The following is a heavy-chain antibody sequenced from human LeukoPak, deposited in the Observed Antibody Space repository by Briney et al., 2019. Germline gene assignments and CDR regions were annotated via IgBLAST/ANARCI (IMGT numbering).Heavy chain of an antibody. Sequence: GGSLRLSCAASGFTFSSYAMSWVRQAPGKGLEWVSGLSGSGNNTYYANSVKGRFTISRDNSKNTLYLQMNSLRAEDTAVYYCAKDLGLWDPGTFDYWGQGTLVTVSS. J-gene: IGHJ4*02. D-gene: IGHD1-14*01. V-gene: IGHV3-23*01. CDR2: LSGSGNNT. CDR3: AKDLGLWDPGTFDY. CDR1: GFTFSSYA.